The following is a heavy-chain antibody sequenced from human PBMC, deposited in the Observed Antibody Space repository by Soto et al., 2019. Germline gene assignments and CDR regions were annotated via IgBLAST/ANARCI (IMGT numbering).Heavy chain of an antibody. D-gene: IGHD2-15*01. J-gene: IGHJ4*02. Sequence: EVQLVESGGGLVQPGRSLRLSCAASGFTFDDFAMHWVRRVPGKGLEWVSSITWNSNVIGYADSVKGRFTISRDNAKNSLYLQMNSLRPEDTAFYYCTRGGPDAFCGGGRCYFDYWGQGTLVTFSS. CDR3: TRGGPDAFCGGGRCYFDY. CDR1: GFTFDDFA. CDR2: ITWNSNVI. V-gene: IGHV3-9*01.